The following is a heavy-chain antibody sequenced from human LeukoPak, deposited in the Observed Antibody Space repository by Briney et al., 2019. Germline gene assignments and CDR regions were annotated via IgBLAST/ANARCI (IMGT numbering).Heavy chain of an antibody. Sequence: ASVKVSCKASGYTFTSYGICWVRQAPGQGLEWMGWISGYNVNTYSTQKFQGRVTTITDTSTRTPYTELRSLSSDDTALYYCARSEGWYPIVRGVMPLDYWGQGSLVTVSS. CDR2: ISGYNVNT. CDR1: GYTFTSYG. V-gene: IGHV1-18*01. CDR3: ARSEGWYPIVRGVMPLDY. D-gene: IGHD3-10*01. J-gene: IGHJ4*02.